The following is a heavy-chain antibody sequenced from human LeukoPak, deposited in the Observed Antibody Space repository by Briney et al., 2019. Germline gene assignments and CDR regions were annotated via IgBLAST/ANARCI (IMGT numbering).Heavy chain of an antibody. Sequence: TLSLTCTVSGGSISSYYWSWIRQPPGKALEWLARIDWDDDKYYSTSLKTRLTISKDTSKNQVVLTMTNMDPVDTATYYCARIPALNYGNYYMDVWGKGTTVTVSS. V-gene: IGHV2-70*11. J-gene: IGHJ6*03. CDR1: GGSISSYY. CDR3: ARIPALNYGNYYMDV. D-gene: IGHD3-16*01. CDR2: IDWDDDK.